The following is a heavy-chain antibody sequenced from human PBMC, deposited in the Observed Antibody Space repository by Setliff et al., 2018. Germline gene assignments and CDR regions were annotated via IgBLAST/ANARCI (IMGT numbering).Heavy chain of an antibody. CDR3: TRDRGGASTRDH. D-gene: IGHD1-26*01. Sequence: GGSLRLSCAASGFTFSDCYMSWIRQTPEKGLEWVSYISSSGRTTYYADSVKGRFTISRDNAKNSLYLQMSSLRAEDTAIYYCTRDRGGASTRDHWGQGTLVTVSS. V-gene: IGHV3-11*01. CDR1: GFTFSDCY. J-gene: IGHJ4*02. CDR2: ISSSGRTT.